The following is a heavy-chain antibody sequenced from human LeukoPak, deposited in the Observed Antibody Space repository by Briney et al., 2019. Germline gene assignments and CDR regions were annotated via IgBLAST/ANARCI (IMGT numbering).Heavy chain of an antibody. CDR3: AKAPQFWSGYYYFDY. D-gene: IGHD3-3*01. CDR1: GSTFSSYA. V-gene: IGHV3-23*01. J-gene: IGHJ4*02. Sequence: GGSLRLSCAASGSTFSSYAMSWVRQAPGKGLEWVSAISGSGGSTYYADSVKGRFTISRDNSKNTLYLQMNSLRAEDTAVYYCAKAPQFWSGYYYFDYWGQGTLVTVSS. CDR2: ISGSGGST.